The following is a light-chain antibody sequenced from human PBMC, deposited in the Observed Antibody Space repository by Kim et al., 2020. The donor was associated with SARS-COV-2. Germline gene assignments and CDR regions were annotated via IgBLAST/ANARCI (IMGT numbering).Light chain of an antibody. CDR1: QTINSW. Sequence: SASVGDRVTMTCRASQTINSWLAWYQQKPGKAPKLLIYTASTLQNGVPSRFSGSKSGTEFTLTISSLQPDDFATYYCQHYIGYPLTFGGGTKLEI. J-gene: IGKJ4*01. V-gene: IGKV1-5*03. CDR3: QHYIGYPLT. CDR2: TAS.